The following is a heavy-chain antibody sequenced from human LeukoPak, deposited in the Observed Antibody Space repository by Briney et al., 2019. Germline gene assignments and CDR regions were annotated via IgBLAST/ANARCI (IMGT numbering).Heavy chain of an antibody. CDR1: GFTFSSYS. J-gene: IGHJ4*02. D-gene: IGHD1-26*01. CDR2: ISTSSSYI. Sequence: GSLSLSCAASGFTFSSYSMNWVRQAPGKGLEWVSSISTSSSYIHYADSVKGRFTISRDNAKNSLYLQMNSLRAEDTAVYYCARGVVGATVGGYWGQGTLVTVSS. V-gene: IGHV3-21*01. CDR3: ARGVVGATVGGY.